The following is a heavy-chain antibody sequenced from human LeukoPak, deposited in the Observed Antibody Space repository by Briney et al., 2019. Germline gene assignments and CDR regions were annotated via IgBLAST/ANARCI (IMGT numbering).Heavy chain of an antibody. CDR3: ARGPMYYYDSSGYYPFDY. CDR2: INHSGST. Sequence: PSETLSLTCAVSGGSFSGYYWSWIRQPPGKGLEWIGEINHSGSTNYNPSLKSRVTISVDTSKNQFSLKLSSVTAADTAVYYCARGPMYYYDSSGYYPFDYWGQGTLVTVSS. V-gene: IGHV4-34*01. D-gene: IGHD3-22*01. CDR1: GGSFSGYY. J-gene: IGHJ4*02.